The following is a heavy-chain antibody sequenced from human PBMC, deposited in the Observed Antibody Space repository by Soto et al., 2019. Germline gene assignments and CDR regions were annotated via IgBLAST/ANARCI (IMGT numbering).Heavy chain of an antibody. CDR2: IYWDDSK. CDR1: GFSLTTDRVG. D-gene: IGHD1-26*01. CDR3: EHAYGGRSLY. Sequence: QITLKESGPTLVKPTQTLTLTCTFSGFSLTTDRVGVGWIRQPPGEALEWLAVIYWDDSKTYRPSLESRLTIPKNTSKSPVALTMTNMASVDTATDYCEHAYGGRSLYWGQGTLVTVSS. V-gene: IGHV2-5*02. J-gene: IGHJ4*02.